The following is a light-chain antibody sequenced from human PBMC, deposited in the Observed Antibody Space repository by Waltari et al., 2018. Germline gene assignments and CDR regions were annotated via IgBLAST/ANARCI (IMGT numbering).Light chain of an antibody. J-gene: IGKJ4*01. CDR2: DAS. Sequence: DIQSTQSPSSLSASVGDRVTITCQARQDISNYLNWYQQKPGKAPKLLIYDASNLETGVPSRFSGSGSGTDFTFTISSLQPEDIATYYCQQYDNPPLTFGGGTKVEIK. V-gene: IGKV1-33*01. CDR1: QDISNY. CDR3: QQYDNPPLT.